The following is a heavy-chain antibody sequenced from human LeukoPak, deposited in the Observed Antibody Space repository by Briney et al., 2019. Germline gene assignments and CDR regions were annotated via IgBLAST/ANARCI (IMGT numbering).Heavy chain of an antibody. CDR2: IYHSGST. Sequence: SGTLSLTCAVSGYSISSGYYWGWIRQPPGKGLEWIGSIYHSGSTKYNPSLRSRVTILVDKSKNQFSLRLTSVTAADTAVYYCARTYCGGDCSLYFFDYWGQGTLVTVSS. CDR3: ARTYCGGDCSLYFFDY. J-gene: IGHJ4*02. V-gene: IGHV4-38-2*01. D-gene: IGHD2-21*02. CDR1: GYSISSGYY.